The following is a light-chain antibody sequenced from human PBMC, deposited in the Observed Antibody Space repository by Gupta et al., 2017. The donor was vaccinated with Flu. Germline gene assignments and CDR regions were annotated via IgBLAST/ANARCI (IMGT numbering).Light chain of an antibody. CDR1: NSNIGYNF. CDR2: ENN. CDR3: EAWDSTLNAGV. J-gene: IGLJ3*02. Sequence: VTITCSGSNSNIGYNFVSWYQQLQGAAPKLLIYENNKRPSGIPGRFSGSKSGTSAALVLTGLQPADEAIYYCEAWDSTLNAGVFGGGTRLTVL. V-gene: IGLV1-51*02.